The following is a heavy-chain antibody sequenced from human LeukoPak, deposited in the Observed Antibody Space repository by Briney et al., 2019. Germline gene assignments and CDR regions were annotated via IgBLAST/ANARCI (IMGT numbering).Heavy chain of an antibody. CDR1: RFTVSSNY. CDR2: IYSGGST. Sequence: GGSLRLSCAASRFTVSSNYLSWVRQAPGKGLEWVSVIYSGGSTYYADSVKGRFTISRDNSKNTLYLQMNSLRAEDTAVYYCARESLGEYAFDIWGQGTMVTVSS. J-gene: IGHJ3*02. CDR3: ARESLGEYAFDI. V-gene: IGHV3-66*01. D-gene: IGHD3-16*01.